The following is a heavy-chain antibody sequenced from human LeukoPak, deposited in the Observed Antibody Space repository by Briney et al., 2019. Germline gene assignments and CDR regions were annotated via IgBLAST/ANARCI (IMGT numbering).Heavy chain of an antibody. V-gene: IGHV3-33*01. CDR1: GFTFSSYG. D-gene: IGHD6-19*01. CDR2: IWYDGSNK. CDR3: ARLIAVSGLVDY. J-gene: IGHJ4*02. Sequence: GRSLRLSCAASGFTFSSYGMHWVRQAPGKGLEWVAVIWYDGSNKYYADSVKGRFTISRDNSKNTLYLQMNSLRAEDTAVYYCARLIAVSGLVDYWGQGTLVTVSS.